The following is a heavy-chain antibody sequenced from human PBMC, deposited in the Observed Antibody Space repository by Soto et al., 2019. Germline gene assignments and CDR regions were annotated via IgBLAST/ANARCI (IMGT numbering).Heavy chain of an antibody. V-gene: IGHV3-33*01. D-gene: IGHD5-18*01. CDR2: IWYDGSKK. CDR3: VREGRHTAMFSGFDY. J-gene: IGHJ4*02. Sequence: QVDLVESGGGVVQPGESLRLSCATSGFTFSEDAMHWVRQAPGKGRGWGAVIWYDGSKKHYADSVKGRFTISRDNSKNTLFLQMNSLTAEDTAVYWCVREGRHTAMFSGFDYWGQGTRVTASS. CDR1: GFTFSEDA.